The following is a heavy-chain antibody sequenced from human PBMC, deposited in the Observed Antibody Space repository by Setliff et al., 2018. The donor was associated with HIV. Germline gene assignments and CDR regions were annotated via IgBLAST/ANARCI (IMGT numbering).Heavy chain of an antibody. J-gene: IGHJ3*02. CDR1: GFTFSTYA. CDR2: VGAVGAPT. V-gene: IGHV3-23*01. CDR3: AKVFAYGIDGFDI. D-gene: IGHD3-16*01. Sequence: GGSLRLSCAASGFTFSTYAMGWVRQAPGKGLEWVSTVGAVGAPTHYAESVKGRFTISKDNSRDTLHLQMSSLREEDTAVYYCAKVFAYGIDGFDIWGQGTMVTVSS.